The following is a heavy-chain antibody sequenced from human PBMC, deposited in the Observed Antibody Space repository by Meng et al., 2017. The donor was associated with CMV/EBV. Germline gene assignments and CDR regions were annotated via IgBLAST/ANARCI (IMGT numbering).Heavy chain of an antibody. D-gene: IGHD1-26*01. Sequence: QVQAQQWGAGLLKPSETLSLTCAVYGGSFSGYYWSWIRQPTGKGLEWIGEINHSGSTNYNPSLKSRVTISVDTSKNQFSLKLSSVTAADTAVYYCARGVGGWFDPWGQGTLVTVSS. CDR3: ARGVGGWFDP. CDR1: GGSFSGYY. V-gene: IGHV4-34*01. J-gene: IGHJ5*02. CDR2: INHSGST.